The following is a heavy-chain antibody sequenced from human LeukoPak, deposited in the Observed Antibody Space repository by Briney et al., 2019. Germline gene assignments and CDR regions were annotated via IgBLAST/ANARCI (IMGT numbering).Heavy chain of an antibody. CDR3: AKVSSSALDY. CDR2: ISASGGTT. CDR1: GLTLPSYA. D-gene: IGHD6-6*01. J-gene: IGHJ4*02. V-gene: IGHV3-23*01. Sequence: PGGSLRLSCAASGLTLPSYAMSWFRQAPGKGLEWVSAISASGGTTLYADSVKGRFTISRDSSKNTLYVQMNSLRAEDTAVYYCAKVSSSALDYWGQGTLVAVSS.